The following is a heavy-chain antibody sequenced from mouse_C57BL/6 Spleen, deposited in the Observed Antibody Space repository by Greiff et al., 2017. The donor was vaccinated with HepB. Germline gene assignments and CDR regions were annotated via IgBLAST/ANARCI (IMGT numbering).Heavy chain of an antibody. D-gene: IGHD2-3*01. CDR1: GYAFSSSW. CDR2: IYPGDGDT. CDR3: ARDGYYAYAMDY. J-gene: IGHJ4*01. V-gene: IGHV1-82*01. Sequence: LQESGPELVKPGASVKISCKASGYAFSSSWMNWVKQRPGKGLEWIGRIYPGDGDTNYNGKFKGKATLTADKSSSTAYMQLSSLTSEDSAVYFWARDGYYAYAMDYWGQVASVTVSS.